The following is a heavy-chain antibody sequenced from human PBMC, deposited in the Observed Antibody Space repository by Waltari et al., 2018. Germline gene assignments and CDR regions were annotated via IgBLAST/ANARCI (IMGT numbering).Heavy chain of an antibody. CDR1: GGSVSSGGYS. D-gene: IGHD1-26*01. CDR3: ARDRSIVGATSAVDY. CDR2: IYHSGST. Sequence: QVHLQESGPGLVNPSQTLSLTCTVSGGSVSSGGYSWSWFRQRPGEALEWIGSIYHSGSTYYNPSLKSRVTISVDTSKNQFSLKLSSVTAADTAVYYCARDRSIVGATSAVDYWGQGTLVTVSS. J-gene: IGHJ4*02. V-gene: IGHV4-30-4*07.